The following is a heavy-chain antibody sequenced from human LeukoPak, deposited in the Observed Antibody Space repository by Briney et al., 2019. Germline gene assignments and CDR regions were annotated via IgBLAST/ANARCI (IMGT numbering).Heavy chain of an antibody. D-gene: IGHD3-9*01. V-gene: IGHV1-18*04. CDR1: GYTFTSYG. J-gene: IGHJ4*02. CDR2: ISAYNGNT. CDR3: AREPDILTGDPRDY. Sequence: ASVKVSCKASGYTFTSYGISWVRQAPGQGLEWMGWISAYNGNTNYAQKPQGRVTMTTDTSTSTAYMELRSLRSDDTAVYYCAREPDILTGDPRDYWGQGTLVTVSS.